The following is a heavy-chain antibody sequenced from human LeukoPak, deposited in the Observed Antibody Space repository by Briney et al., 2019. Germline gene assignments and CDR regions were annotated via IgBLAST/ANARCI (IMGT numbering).Heavy chain of an antibody. CDR2: IYHSGST. Sequence: SETLSLTCTVSGYSISSGYYWGWIRQPPGQGLEWIGRIYHSGSTYYNPSLKSRVIISVDTSKNQFSLKLSSVTAADTAVYYCARDGDFDAFDIWGQGTMVTVSS. V-gene: IGHV4-38-2*02. CDR1: GYSISSGYY. CDR3: ARDGDFDAFDI. D-gene: IGHD3-3*01. J-gene: IGHJ3*02.